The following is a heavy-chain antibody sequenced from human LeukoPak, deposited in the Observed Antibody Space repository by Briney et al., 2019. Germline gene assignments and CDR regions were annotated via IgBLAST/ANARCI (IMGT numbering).Heavy chain of an antibody. Sequence: PGGSLRLSCAASGFTFNSNAMSWVRQAPGKGLEWVSAIRASGGSTYYADSVKGRFTISRDKSKNTLYLQMNSLRAEDTAVYYCAKARDYCSSTNCYGEYYFNYWGQGTLVTVSS. V-gene: IGHV3-23*01. J-gene: IGHJ4*02. CDR2: IRASGGST. CDR3: AKARDYCSSTNCYGEYYFNY. D-gene: IGHD2-2*01. CDR1: GFTFNSNA.